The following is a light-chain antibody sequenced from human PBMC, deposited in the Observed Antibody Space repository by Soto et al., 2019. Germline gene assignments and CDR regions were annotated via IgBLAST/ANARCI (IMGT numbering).Light chain of an antibody. Sequence: EIVLTQSPGTLSLSPGERATLSCRASQSVSSSYLAWYQQKPGQAPRLLIYGASNRATGIPDRFSGSGSGTDLTLTIIRMEPEDFGVYNCQQYSNSPPTFGPGSNVDIK. J-gene: IGKJ3*01. CDR3: QQYSNSPPT. V-gene: IGKV3-20*01. CDR1: QSVSSSY. CDR2: GAS.